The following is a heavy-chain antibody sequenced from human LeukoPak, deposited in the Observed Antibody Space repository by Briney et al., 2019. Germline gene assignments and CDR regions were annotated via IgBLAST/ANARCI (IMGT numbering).Heavy chain of an antibody. CDR2: INTDETST. CDR3: ARDHWRRLDY. J-gene: IGHJ4*02. Sequence: GGSLRLSCAASGFTFSRYWMHWVRQAPGKGLVWVSRINTDETSTTYADFVKGRFTISRDNAKNTLYLQMNSLRAEDTAVYYCARDHWRRLDYWGREPWSPSPQ. V-gene: IGHV3-74*01. D-gene: IGHD3-3*01. CDR1: GFTFSRYW.